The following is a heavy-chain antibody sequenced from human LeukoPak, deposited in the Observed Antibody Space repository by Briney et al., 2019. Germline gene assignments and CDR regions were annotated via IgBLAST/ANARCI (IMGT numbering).Heavy chain of an antibody. CDR2: MNYGGTS. Sequence: SETLSLTCTVSGGSLSSSSTSYWGWIRQPPGKGLEWIGSMNYGGTSHYNPSLKSRVTISVDTSKKHFSLKLSSVTAADTAVYYCTSGLGAARSYFEYWGQGTLVTVSS. CDR1: GGSLSSSSTSY. J-gene: IGHJ4*02. CDR3: TSGLGAARSYFEY. V-gene: IGHV4-39*01. D-gene: IGHD6-25*01.